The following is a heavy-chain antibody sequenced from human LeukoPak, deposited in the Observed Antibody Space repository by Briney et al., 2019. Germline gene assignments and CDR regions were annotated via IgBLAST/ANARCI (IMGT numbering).Heavy chain of an antibody. CDR1: GYTFTSYG. J-gene: IGHJ4*02. CDR3: ARDRGDYYFDY. V-gene: IGHV1-18*01. Sequence: LKVSCKASGYTFTSYGISWGLQAPGQGVEWMGWISAYNGNTKYAQKLQGRVTMTTDTSTSTAYMELRSLRSDDTAVYFCARDRGDYYFDYWGQGTLVTVSS. D-gene: IGHD6-25*01. CDR2: ISAYNGNT.